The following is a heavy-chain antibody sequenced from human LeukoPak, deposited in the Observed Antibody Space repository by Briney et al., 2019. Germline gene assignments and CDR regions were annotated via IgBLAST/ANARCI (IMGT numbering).Heavy chain of an antibody. CDR3: ARSSTVVAPFDY. V-gene: IGHV3-64*01. CDR1: RFTFSSYA. CDR2: ITNNGGMT. J-gene: IGHJ4*02. Sequence: GGSLRLSCAASRFTFSSYAMHWVRQAPGKELEYVSGITNNGGMTFYANSVKGRFTISRDNSKNTLYLQMGSLDTEDMAIYYCARSSTVVAPFDYWGQGTLVTVSS. D-gene: IGHD4-23*01.